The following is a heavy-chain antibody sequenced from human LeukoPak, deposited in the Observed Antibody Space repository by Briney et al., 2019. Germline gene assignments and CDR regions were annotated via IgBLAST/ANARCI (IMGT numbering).Heavy chain of an antibody. V-gene: IGHV4-59*01. J-gene: IGHJ4*02. CDR2: IYYSGST. CDR1: GGSFSGYY. CDR3: ARAPTW. Sequence: PSETLSLTCAVYGGSFSGYYWSWIRQPPGKGLEWIGYIYYSGSTNYNPSLKSRVTISVDTSKNQFSLKLSSVTAADTAVYYCARAPTWWGQGTLVTVSS.